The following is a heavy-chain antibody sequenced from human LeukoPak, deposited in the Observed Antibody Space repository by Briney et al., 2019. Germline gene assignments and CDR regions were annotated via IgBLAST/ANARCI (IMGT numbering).Heavy chain of an antibody. Sequence: GGSLRLSCAASGFTFSSYAMSWVRQAPGKGLGWVSAISGSGGSTYYADSVKGRLTISRDNSKNTLYLQMNSLRAEDTAVYYCAKDGSYGDYRSYFDYWGQGTLVTVSS. V-gene: IGHV3-23*01. CDR1: GFTFSSYA. D-gene: IGHD4-17*01. CDR3: AKDGSYGDYRSYFDY. J-gene: IGHJ4*02. CDR2: ISGSGGST.